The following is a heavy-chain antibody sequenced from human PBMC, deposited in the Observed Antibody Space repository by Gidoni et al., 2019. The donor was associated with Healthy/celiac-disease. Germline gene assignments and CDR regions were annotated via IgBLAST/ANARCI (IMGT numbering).Heavy chain of an antibody. V-gene: IGHV3-11*01. CDR1: VFTFSDYY. J-gene: IGHJ5*02. CDR2: ISSSGSTI. D-gene: IGHD3-3*01. CDR3: ARDAYDFWSGYLNP. Sequence: QVQLVESGGGLVKPGGSLRLSCAASVFTFSDYYMSWLRQATGKGLEWVSDISSSGSTIYYADSVKGRFTIARDNAKNSLYLQMNSLRAEDTAVYYCARDAYDFWSGYLNPWGQGTLVTVSS.